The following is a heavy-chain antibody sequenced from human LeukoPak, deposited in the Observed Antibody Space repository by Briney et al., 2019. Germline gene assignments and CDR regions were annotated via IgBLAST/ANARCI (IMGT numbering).Heavy chain of an antibody. V-gene: IGHV4-31*03. J-gene: IGHJ5*02. D-gene: IGHD3-10*01. CDR1: GGSVTSSSYF. CDR3: SRGMSTMVRGVELWFDP. CDR2: IYYSGST. Sequence: SETLSLTCTLSGGSVTSSSYFWGWIRQPPGKGLEWIGYIYYSGSTYYNPSLKSRVTISVDTSKNQFSLKLSSVTAADTAVYYCSRGMSTMVRGVELWFDPWPQGPRVSV.